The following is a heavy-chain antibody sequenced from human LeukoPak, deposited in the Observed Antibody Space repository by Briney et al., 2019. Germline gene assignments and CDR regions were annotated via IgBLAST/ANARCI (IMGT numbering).Heavy chain of an antibody. V-gene: IGHV2-5*02. CDR2: IYWDDDK. CDR1: GFSLSTSGVG. J-gene: IGHJ4*02. Sequence: SGPTLVNPTQTLTLTCTFSGFSLSTSGVGVGWIRQPPGKALEWLALIYWDDDKRYSPSPKSRLTITKDTSKNQVVLTMTNMDPVDTATYYCAHSPFDFWSGYCPYFDYWGQGTLVTVSS. D-gene: IGHD3-3*01. CDR3: AHSPFDFWSGYCPYFDY.